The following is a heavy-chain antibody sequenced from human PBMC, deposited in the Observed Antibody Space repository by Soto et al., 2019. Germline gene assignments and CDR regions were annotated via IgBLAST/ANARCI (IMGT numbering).Heavy chain of an antibody. D-gene: IGHD2-15*01. CDR2: INAGNGNT. Sequence: ASVKVSCKASGYTFTSYYMHWVRQAPGQRLEWMGWINAGNGNTKYSQKFQGRVTITRDTSASTAYMELSSLRSENTAVYYCKRDKGYCSGVSCYNRLFDYWGQGTQVTVSS. CDR1: GYTFTSYY. J-gene: IGHJ4*02. CDR3: KRDKGYCSGVSCYNRLFDY. V-gene: IGHV1-3*01.